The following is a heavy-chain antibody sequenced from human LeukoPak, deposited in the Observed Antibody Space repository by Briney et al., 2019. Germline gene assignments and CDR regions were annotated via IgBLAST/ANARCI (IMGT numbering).Heavy chain of an antibody. V-gene: IGHV4-4*07. D-gene: IGHD3-10*01. Sequence: SETLSLTCTVSGGSISSYYWSWIRQPAGKGLEWIGRIYTSGSTNYNPSLKSRVTISVDTSRNQFSLKLSSVTAADTAVYYCARDIGPPPLWFGELTSQDAFDIWGQGTMVTVSS. CDR1: GGSISSYY. CDR3: ARDIGPPPLWFGELTSQDAFDI. J-gene: IGHJ3*02. CDR2: IYTSGST.